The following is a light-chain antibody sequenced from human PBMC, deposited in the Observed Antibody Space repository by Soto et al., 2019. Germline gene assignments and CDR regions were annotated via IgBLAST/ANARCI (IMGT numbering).Light chain of an antibody. Sequence: EIVLTQSPGTLSLSPGERATLSCRASQSVSSTYFAWFQQKPGQAPRLLIYDVSSRATGIPDRFSGSGSGTDFTLTISRLEPEDFAVYYCQQYTTSPFTFGPGTKVDIK. CDR3: QQYTTSPFT. CDR1: QSVSSTY. J-gene: IGKJ3*01. CDR2: DVS. V-gene: IGKV3-20*01.